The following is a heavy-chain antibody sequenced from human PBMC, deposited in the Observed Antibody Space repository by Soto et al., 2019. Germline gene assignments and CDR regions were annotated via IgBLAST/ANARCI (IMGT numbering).Heavy chain of an antibody. CDR3: AKGYCSSTSCHGGS. CDR2: ISGSGGST. Sequence: GGSLRLSCAASGFTFSSYAMSWVRQAPGKGLEWVSAISGSGGSTYYADSVKGRFTISRDNSKNTLYLQMNSLRAEDTAVYYCAKGYCSSTSCHGGSWGQGTLVTVSS. V-gene: IGHV3-23*01. CDR1: GFTFSSYA. J-gene: IGHJ5*02. D-gene: IGHD2-2*01.